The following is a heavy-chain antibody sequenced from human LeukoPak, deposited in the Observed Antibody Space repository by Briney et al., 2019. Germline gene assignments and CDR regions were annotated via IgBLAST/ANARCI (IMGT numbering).Heavy chain of an antibody. D-gene: IGHD4-17*01. J-gene: IGHJ3*01. CDR3: VRSGDYGDYGGSTDAFDL. V-gene: IGHV3-21*01. Sequence: GGSLSLSCAASGFTFTTYSMNWVRRAPEMGLEWVSSISSSTTYTYYADSMKGRFTVSRDNAKNSLYLQMHSLRGEDTAVYYCVRSGDYGDYGGSTDAFDLWGQGTMVTVSS. CDR1: GFTFTTYS. CDR2: ISSSTTYT.